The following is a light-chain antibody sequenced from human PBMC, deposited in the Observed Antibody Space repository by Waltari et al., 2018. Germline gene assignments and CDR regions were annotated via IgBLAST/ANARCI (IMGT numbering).Light chain of an antibody. Sequence: QSALTQPASVSGSPGQSITISCTGTSRDIGGFHYVSWYQQHPGKAPQLMVYGVSNRPSGVSKRFSGSKSGNTASLTISGLQAEDEADYYCSSYRSSFTYVVFGGGTKLTVL. CDR2: GVS. CDR1: SRDIGGFHY. V-gene: IGLV2-14*03. CDR3: SSYRSSFTYVV. J-gene: IGLJ2*01.